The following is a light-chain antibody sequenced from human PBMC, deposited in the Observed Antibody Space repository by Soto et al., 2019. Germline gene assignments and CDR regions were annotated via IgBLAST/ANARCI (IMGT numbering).Light chain of an antibody. CDR3: XTWDDSLKSYM. J-gene: IGLJ3*02. CDR2: SSN. CDR1: SSNIGNNP. V-gene: IGLV1-44*01. Sequence: QSVLTQPPSASGTPGQSVTISCSGNSSNIGNNPVNWYQQLPGTAPKLLIYSSNQRPSGVPYRISGSKSGASASLAITGLQSDDEADYYCXTWDDSLKSYMFGGGTKLTV.